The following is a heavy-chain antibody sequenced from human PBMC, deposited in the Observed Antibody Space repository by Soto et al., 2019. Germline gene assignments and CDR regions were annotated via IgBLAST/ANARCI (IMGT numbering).Heavy chain of an antibody. CDR3: ARDGSDCSGGSCFYFDY. CDR2: IWFDGSNK. CDR1: GFTFSSYG. Sequence: GGSLRLSCAASGFTFSSYGMHWVRQAPGKGLEWVAVIWFDGSNKYYADSVKGRFTISRDNSKNTLYLQMNSLRAEDTAVYYCARDGSDCSGGSCFYFDYWGQGTLVTVSS. D-gene: IGHD2-15*01. J-gene: IGHJ4*02. V-gene: IGHV3-33*01.